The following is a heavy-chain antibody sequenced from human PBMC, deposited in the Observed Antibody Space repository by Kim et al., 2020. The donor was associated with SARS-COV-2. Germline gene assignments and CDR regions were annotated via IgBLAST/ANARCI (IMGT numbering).Heavy chain of an antibody. Sequence: GGSLRLSCAASGFTFRNYALHWVRQAPGKGPEWVSVISYDGTNKYYADSVKGRFTISRDNSKNTLYLQMNSLRAEDTAVYYCAKGSSSWQIYITVFDYWGQGTLVTVSS. CDR2: ISYDGTNK. V-gene: IGHV3-30-3*01. J-gene: IGHJ4*02. CDR1: GFTFRNYA. CDR3: AKGSSSWQIYITVFDY. D-gene: IGHD6-13*01.